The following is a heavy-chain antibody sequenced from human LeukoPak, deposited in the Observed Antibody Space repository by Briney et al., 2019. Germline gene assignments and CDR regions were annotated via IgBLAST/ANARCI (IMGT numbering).Heavy chain of an antibody. CDR3: VRETTYYFGSVSSYGDY. J-gene: IGHJ4*02. V-gene: IGHV4-61*02. D-gene: IGHD3-10*01. CDR1: GGSINSGSYY. Sequence: SETLSLTCTVSGGSINSGSYYWSWIRQPAGKGLEWIGRIYTSGRTNFNPSLKSRVTISVDTSKDQFSLKLSSVTAADTAVYYCVRETTYYFGSVSSYGDYWGQGTLVTVSS. CDR2: IYTSGRT.